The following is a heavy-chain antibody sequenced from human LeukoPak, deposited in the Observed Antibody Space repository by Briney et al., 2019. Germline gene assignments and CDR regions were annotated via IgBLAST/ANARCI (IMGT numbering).Heavy chain of an antibody. D-gene: IGHD3-10*01. CDR1: GYSFTRYY. V-gene: IGHV1-46*01. CDR3: ARENQWFGELLNRNAFDI. Sequence: ASVKVSCKASGYSFTRYYMHWVRQAPGQGLEWMGIINPSGGSTTYAQKFQGRVTMTRDTSTSTVYMELSSLRSEDTAVYYCARENQWFGELLNRNAFDIWGQGTMVTVSS. CDR2: INPSGGST. J-gene: IGHJ3*02.